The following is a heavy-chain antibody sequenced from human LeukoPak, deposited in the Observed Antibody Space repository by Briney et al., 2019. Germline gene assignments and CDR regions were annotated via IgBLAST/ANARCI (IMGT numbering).Heavy chain of an antibody. D-gene: IGHD3-22*01. CDR1: GYTFISYG. CDR3: ARDPLDSSGYYFDY. V-gene: IGHV1-69*05. CDR2: IIPIFGTA. Sequence: SVKDSCKASGYTFISYGITWVRQAPGQGLEWMGRIIPIFGTANYAQKFQGGVTITTDESTSTAYMELSSLRSEDTAVYYCARDPLDSSGYYFDYWGQGTLVTVSS. J-gene: IGHJ4*02.